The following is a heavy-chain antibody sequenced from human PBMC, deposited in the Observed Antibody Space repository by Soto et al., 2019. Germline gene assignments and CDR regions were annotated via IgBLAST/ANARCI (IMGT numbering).Heavy chain of an antibody. D-gene: IGHD3-3*01. V-gene: IGHV1-8*02. J-gene: IGHJ6*02. Sequence: ASVKVSCKASGGTFSSYTISWVRQAPGQGLEWMGWINPNSGRTNYAQKFQGRVTMTRNTSISTAYMELSSLRSEDTAVYYCARSITIFGLDTHSGMDVWAQGTTVTVSS. CDR3: ARSITIFGLDTHSGMDV. CDR2: INPNSGRT. CDR1: GGTFSSYT.